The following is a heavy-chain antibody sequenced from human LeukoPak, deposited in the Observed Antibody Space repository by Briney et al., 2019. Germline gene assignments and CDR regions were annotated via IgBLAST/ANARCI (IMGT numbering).Heavy chain of an antibody. V-gene: IGHV3-7*01. J-gene: IGHJ4*02. CDR2: IKEDGSVK. CDR1: GFIFSKYW. Sequence: PGGSLRLSCATSGFIFSKYWMSRVRQAPGKGLEWVANIKEDGSVKYYVDSVKGRFTIARDNAKNSLSLQMNGLRGDDTAVYYCSRDFQGYWGQGTLVTVSS. CDR3: SRDFQGY.